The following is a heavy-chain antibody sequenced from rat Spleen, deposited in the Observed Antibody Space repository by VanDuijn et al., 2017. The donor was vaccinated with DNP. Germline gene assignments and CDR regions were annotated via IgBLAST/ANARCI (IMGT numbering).Heavy chain of an antibody. CDR3: ATQTLNSY. CDR1: GFTFSNYD. CDR2: ISSSGGST. J-gene: IGHJ2*01. D-gene: IGHD1-11*01. V-gene: IGHV5-25*01. Sequence: EVQLVESGGGLVQPGRSLKLSCVASGFTFSNYDMAWVRQAPTKGLEWVASISSSGGSTYYRDSVKGRITISRDNAKSTLYLQMDSLRSEDTATYYCATQTLNSYWGQGVMVTVSS.